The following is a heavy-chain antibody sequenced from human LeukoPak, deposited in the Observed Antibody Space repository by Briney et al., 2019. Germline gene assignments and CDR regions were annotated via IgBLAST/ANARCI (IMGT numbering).Heavy chain of an antibody. D-gene: IGHD2-2*01. CDR1: GYSISSGYY. J-gene: IGHJ4*02. CDR3: ARLAVVPAAISY. Sequence: SETLSLTCAVSGYSISSGYYWGWIRQPPGKGLEWIGSIYHSGSTYYNPSLKSRVTISVDTSKNQFSLKLSSVTAADTAVYYCARLAVVPAAISYWGQGTLVTVSS. CDR2: IYHSGST. V-gene: IGHV4-38-2*01.